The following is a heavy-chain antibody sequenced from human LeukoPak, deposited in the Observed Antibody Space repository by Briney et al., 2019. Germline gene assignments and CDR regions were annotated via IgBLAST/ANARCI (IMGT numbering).Heavy chain of an antibody. Sequence: GGSLRLSCVASGLSFSSSAMSWVRQAPGKGLEWVANIKQDGSEKYFVDSVRGRFTISRDNAKNSLYLQMNSLRAEDTAVYYCATQNGDYNHAFDIWGQGTMVTVSS. CDR1: GLSFSSSA. J-gene: IGHJ3*02. CDR3: ATQNGDYNHAFDI. D-gene: IGHD4-17*01. CDR2: IKQDGSEK. V-gene: IGHV3-7*05.